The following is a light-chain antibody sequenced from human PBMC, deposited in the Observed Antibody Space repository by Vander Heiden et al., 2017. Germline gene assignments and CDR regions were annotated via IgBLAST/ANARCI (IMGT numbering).Light chain of an antibody. CDR3: QQYDNLPIT. CDR2: DAS. CDR1: QDISNY. Sequence: DIQMTQCPSSLSASVGDRVTITCQASQDISNYLNWYLQKPGKAPKLLIYDASNLESGVPSRFSGSGSGTDFTFTISSLQPEDVATYYCQQYDNLPITFGQGTRLEIK. J-gene: IGKJ5*01. V-gene: IGKV1-33*01.